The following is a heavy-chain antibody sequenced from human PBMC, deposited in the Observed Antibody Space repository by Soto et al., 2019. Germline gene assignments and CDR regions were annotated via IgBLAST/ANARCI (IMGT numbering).Heavy chain of an antibody. CDR2: FDPEDGET. V-gene: IGHV1-24*01. Sequence: ASVKVSCNVPGYTLNEVSMHWVRQAKGKGLEWMGGFDPEDGETIYAQKFQGRVTMTEDTSTDTAYMELSSLRSEDTAVYYCATSPPLHNFWSVYLVYWGQGTLVTVSS. D-gene: IGHD3-3*01. J-gene: IGHJ4*02. CDR3: ATSPPLHNFWSVYLVY. CDR1: GYTLNEVS.